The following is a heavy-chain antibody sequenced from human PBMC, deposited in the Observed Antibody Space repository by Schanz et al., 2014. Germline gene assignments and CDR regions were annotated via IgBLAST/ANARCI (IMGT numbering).Heavy chain of an antibody. Sequence: QVQLQESGPGLVKPSQTLSLTCTVSGASISSGGYYWDWIRQAPGKGLEWVSYVSRSTPDIYYADSVKGRFTMSRDNAKNSVFLQMNSLRAEDTAVYYCAKSQGSSFDSWGQGTLVTVSS. V-gene: IGHV3-11*06. CDR1: GASISSGGYY. D-gene: IGHD6-13*01. CDR3: AKSQGSSFDS. CDR2: VSRSTPDI. J-gene: IGHJ4*02.